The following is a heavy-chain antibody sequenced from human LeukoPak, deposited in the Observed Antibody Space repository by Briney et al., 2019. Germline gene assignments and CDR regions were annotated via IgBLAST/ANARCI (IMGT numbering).Heavy chain of an antibody. CDR3: ARGGKATVVTM. J-gene: IGHJ4*02. D-gene: IGHD4-23*01. CDR2: IYSSGSP. CDR1: GGSINSYY. V-gene: IGHV4-4*07. Sequence: SETLSFTCIVSGGSINSYYWSWIRQPDGKGLEWIGRIYSSGSPNYNPSLKSRVSMSVDTSKNQFSLKLTSVTAADTAVYYCARGGKATVVTMWGQGILVTVSS.